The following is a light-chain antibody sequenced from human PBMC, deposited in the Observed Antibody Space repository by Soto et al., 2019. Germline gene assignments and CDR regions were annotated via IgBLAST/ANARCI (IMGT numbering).Light chain of an antibody. J-gene: IGLJ1*01. Sequence: QSVLTQPASVSGSPGQSITISCTGTSSDVGGYNYVSWYQQHPGKAPKLMIYEVSNRPSGVSNRFSGSKSGNTASLTISGLQAEDEADYYCSSYTSSSTSVSGTGPKATVL. CDR1: SSDVGGYNY. CDR2: EVS. V-gene: IGLV2-14*01. CDR3: SSYTSSSTSV.